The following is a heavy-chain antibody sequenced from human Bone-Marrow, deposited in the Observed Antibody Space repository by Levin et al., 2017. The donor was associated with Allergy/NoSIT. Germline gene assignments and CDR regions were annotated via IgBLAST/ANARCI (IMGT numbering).Heavy chain of an antibody. CDR3: ARDPARGYYDSSGYSGDH. D-gene: IGHD3-22*01. CDR1: GFTFRHYT. CDR2: ITSSGDST. J-gene: IGHJ4*02. V-gene: IGHV3-48*02. Sequence: GGSLRLSCAASGFTFRHYTMNWVHQAPGKGLEWVSCITSSGDSTYYADSVRGRFTISRDNAKNSLYLQLNRLRDEDTAMYYCARDPARGYYDSSGYSGDHWGQGTLVTVSS.